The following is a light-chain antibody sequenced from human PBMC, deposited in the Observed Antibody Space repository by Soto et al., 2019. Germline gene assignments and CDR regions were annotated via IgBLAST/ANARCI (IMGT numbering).Light chain of an antibody. J-gene: IGLJ1*01. CDR1: SSNMGAGFD. CDR2: GNT. CDR3: QSYDISLRGNV. V-gene: IGLV1-40*01. Sequence: QSVLTQPPSVSGAPGQRVIMSCTGSSSNMGAGFDVHWYQQLPGSAPTLLIYGNTNRPTGVPDRFSGSKGGTSASLTITGLQADDEAYYYCQSYDISLRGNVFGPGTNYTGL.